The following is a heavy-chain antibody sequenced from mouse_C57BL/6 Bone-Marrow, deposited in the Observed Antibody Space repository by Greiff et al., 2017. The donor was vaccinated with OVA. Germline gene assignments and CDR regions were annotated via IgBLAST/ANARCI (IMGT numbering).Heavy chain of an antibody. Sequence: VQLKESGAELVRPGASVKLSCTASGFNIKDDYMHWVKQRPEQGLEWIGWIDPENGDTEYASKFQGKATITADTSSNTAYLQRSSLTSDDTAVYYCTTFYYDYGGYYYAMDYWGQGTSVTVSS. CDR3: TTFYYDYGGYYYAMDY. CDR1: GFNIKDDY. V-gene: IGHV14-4*01. D-gene: IGHD2-4*01. J-gene: IGHJ4*01. CDR2: IDPENGDT.